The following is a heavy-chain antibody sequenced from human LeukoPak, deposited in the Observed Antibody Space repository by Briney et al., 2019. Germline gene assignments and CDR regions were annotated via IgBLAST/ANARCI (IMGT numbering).Heavy chain of an antibody. CDR3: ARAPSEIGGYYPEYFRH. D-gene: IGHD3-22*01. V-gene: IGHV3-74*01. Sequence: GGSLRLSCAASGFTFSTYWMHWVRQAPGKGLVWVSRIKSDGSTNYADSVKGRFTISRDNANNTLSLQMNSLRPEDTGVYYCARAPSEIGGYYPEYFRHWGQGTLVTVSS. CDR1: GFTFSTYW. J-gene: IGHJ1*01. CDR2: IKSDGST.